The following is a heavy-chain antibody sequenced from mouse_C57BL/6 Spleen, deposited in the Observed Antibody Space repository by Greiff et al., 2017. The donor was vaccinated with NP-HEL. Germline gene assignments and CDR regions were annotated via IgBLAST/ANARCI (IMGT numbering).Heavy chain of an antibody. CDR3: AKRGGTTLVGYFDV. CDR1: GYAFSSSW. J-gene: IGHJ1*03. V-gene: IGHV1-82*01. CDR2: IYPGDGDT. D-gene: IGHD1-1*01. Sequence: VQLQQSGPELVKPGASVKISCKASGYAFSSSWMNWVKQRPGKGLEWIGRIYPGDGDTNYNGKFKGKATLTADKSSSTAYMQLSSLTSEDSAVYFCAKRGGTTLVGYFDVWGTGTTVTVSS.